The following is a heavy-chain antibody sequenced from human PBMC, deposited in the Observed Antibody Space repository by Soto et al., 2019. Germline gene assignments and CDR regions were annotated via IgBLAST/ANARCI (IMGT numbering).Heavy chain of an antibody. J-gene: IGHJ4*02. CDR2: IYYSGST. V-gene: IGHV4-31*03. D-gene: IGHD1-26*01. CDR1: GGSISSGGYY. CDR3: ARARGSGRPVDY. Sequence: SETLSLTCTVSGGSISSGGYYWSWIRQHPGKGLEWIGYIYYSGSTYYNPSLKSRVTISVDTSKNQFSLKLSSVTAADTAVYYCARARGSGRPVDYWGQGTLVTVSS.